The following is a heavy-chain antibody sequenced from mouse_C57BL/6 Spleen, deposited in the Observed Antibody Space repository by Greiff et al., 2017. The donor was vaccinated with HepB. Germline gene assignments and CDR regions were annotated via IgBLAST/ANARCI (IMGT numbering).Heavy chain of an antibody. CDR2: IYPGSGST. J-gene: IGHJ3*01. CDR3: ARDYYGSRSWFAY. D-gene: IGHD1-1*01. CDR1: GYTFTSYW. V-gene: IGHV1-55*01. Sequence: QVQLQQPGAELVKPGASVKMSCKASGYTFTSYWITWVKQRPGQGLEWIGDIYPGSGSTNYNEKFKSKATLTVDTSSSTAYMQLSSLTSEDSAVYYCARDYYGSRSWFAYWGQGTLVTVSA.